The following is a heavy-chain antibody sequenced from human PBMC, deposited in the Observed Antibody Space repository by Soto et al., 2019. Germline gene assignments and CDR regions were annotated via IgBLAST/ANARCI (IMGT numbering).Heavy chain of an antibody. CDR3: ARGAADYGDAFDI. D-gene: IGHD4-17*01. Sequence: QVRLQESGPGLVKPSQTLSLTCRVSGDSTSRGGYYWSWIRQHPGKGLEGIGYIYWSGNTYFNPSLESRVSISLGTSSNQFSLNLTSVTAADTAVYYCARGAADYGDAFDIWGQGTTVTVSS. CDR1: GDSTSRGGYY. CDR2: IYWSGNT. V-gene: IGHV4-31*03. J-gene: IGHJ3*02.